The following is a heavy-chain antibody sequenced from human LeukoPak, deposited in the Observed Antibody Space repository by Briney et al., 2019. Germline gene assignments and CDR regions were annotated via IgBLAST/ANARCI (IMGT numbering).Heavy chain of an antibody. D-gene: IGHD5-18*01. CDR2: ISYDGSNK. CDR3: ARDKPAIQLWVTFGY. CDR1: GFTFSSYA. V-gene: IGHV3-30-3*01. Sequence: GGSLRLSCAASGFTFSSYAMHWVRQAPGKGLEWVAVISYDGSNKYYADSVKGRFTISRDNSKSTLYLQMNSLRAEDTAVYYCARDKPAIQLWVTFGYWGQGTLVTVSS. J-gene: IGHJ4*02.